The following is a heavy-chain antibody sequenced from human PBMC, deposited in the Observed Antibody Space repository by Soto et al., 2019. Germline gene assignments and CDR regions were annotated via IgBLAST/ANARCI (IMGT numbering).Heavy chain of an antibody. Sequence: QVPLVESGGGVVQPGRSLRLSCAASGFTFSSYAMHWVRQAPGKGLEWVAVISYDGSNKYYADSVKGRFTISRDNSKNTLYLQMNSLRAEDTAVYYCARERLAGAALDYWGQGTLVTVSS. CDR2: ISYDGSNK. CDR3: ARERLAGAALDY. CDR1: GFTFSSYA. V-gene: IGHV3-30-3*01. D-gene: IGHD1-26*01. J-gene: IGHJ4*02.